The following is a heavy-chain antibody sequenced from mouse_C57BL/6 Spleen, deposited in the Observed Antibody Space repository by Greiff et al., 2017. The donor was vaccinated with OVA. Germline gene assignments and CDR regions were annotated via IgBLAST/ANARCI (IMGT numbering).Heavy chain of an antibody. Sequence: ESGPGLVKPSQSLSLTCSVTGYSITSGYYWNWIRQFPGNKLEWMGYISYDGSNNYNPSLKNRISITRDTSKNQFFLKLNSVTTEDTATYYCARGGTGTFDYWGQGTTLTVSS. V-gene: IGHV3-6*01. D-gene: IGHD4-1*01. CDR3: ARGGTGTFDY. CDR2: ISYDGSN. J-gene: IGHJ2*01. CDR1: GYSITSGYY.